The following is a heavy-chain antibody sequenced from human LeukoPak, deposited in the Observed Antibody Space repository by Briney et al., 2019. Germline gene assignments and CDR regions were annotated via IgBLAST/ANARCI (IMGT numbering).Heavy chain of an antibody. D-gene: IGHD3-9*01. CDR3: ARLMGYYDILTGYYYFDY. V-gene: IGHV4-38-2*02. J-gene: IGHJ4*02. Sequence: SETPSLTCTVSGYSISSGYYWGWIRQPPGKGLEWIGNIYQTGSTYYNPSLKSRVTISLDTSKNQFSLKLSSVSAADTAVYYCARLMGYYDILTGYYYFDYWGQGTLVTVSS. CDR2: IYQTGST. CDR1: GYSISSGYY.